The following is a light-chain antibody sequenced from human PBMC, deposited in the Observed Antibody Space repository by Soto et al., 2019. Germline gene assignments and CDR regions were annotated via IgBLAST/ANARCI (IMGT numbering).Light chain of an antibody. V-gene: IGLV2-14*03. CDR2: EVS. CDR1: STDVGGYTY. Sequence: QSALTQPASVSGSPGQSITISCTGSSTDVGGYTYVSWYQQFPGKPPKLMIYEVSNRPSGVSNRFSGSKSGNTASLTISGLQAEDEADYYCSSYTSSSTLVFGAGTKLTVL. J-gene: IGLJ3*02. CDR3: SSYTSSSTLV.